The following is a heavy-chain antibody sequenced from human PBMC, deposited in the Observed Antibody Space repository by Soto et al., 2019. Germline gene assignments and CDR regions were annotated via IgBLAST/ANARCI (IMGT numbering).Heavy chain of an antibody. CDR2: IYYSGST. V-gene: IGHV4-59*01. CDR1: GGSISSYY. Sequence: PSETLSLTCTVSGGSISSYYWIWIRQPPGKGLEWIGYIYYSGSTNYNPSLKSRVTISVDTSKNQFSLKLSSVTAADTAVYYCARGRITIFGVVTGDAFDIWGQGTMVTV. CDR3: ARGRITIFGVVTGDAFDI. D-gene: IGHD3-3*01. J-gene: IGHJ3*02.